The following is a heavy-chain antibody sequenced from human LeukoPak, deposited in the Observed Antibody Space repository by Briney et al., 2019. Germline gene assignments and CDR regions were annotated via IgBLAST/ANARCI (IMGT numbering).Heavy chain of an antibody. J-gene: IGHJ4*02. V-gene: IGHV4-4*09. Sequence: SETLSLTCTVSGGSISSYYWSWIRQPPGKGLVWIGYIYPSGSTNYNPSLKSRVTISVDTSKNQFSLKLSSVTAADTAVYYCASLDSSGYYYYFDHWDQGTLVTVSS. CDR2: IYPSGST. CDR3: ASLDSSGYYYYFDH. D-gene: IGHD3-22*01. CDR1: GGSISSYY.